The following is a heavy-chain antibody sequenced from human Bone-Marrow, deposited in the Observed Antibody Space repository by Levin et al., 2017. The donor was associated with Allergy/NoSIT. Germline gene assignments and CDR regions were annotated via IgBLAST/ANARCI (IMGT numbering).Heavy chain of an antibody. CDR1: GASISGHY. D-gene: IGHD6-19*01. CDR3: AKEDHENSGYFDS. V-gene: IGHV4-59*11. J-gene: IGHJ4*02. Sequence: NASETLSLTCTVSGASISGHYWNWIRQAPGKGLEWIGYMYYNGNTNYNPSLKSRVTLSLDTSKNQFSLKLTSMTAANTAVYFWAKEDHENSGYFDSGGQGALITVSS. CDR2: MYYNGNT.